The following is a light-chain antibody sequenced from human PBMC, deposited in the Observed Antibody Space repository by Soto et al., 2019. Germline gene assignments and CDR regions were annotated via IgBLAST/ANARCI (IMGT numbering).Light chain of an antibody. Sequence: QSVLTQPPSASGSPGQSVTVSCTGTSSDVGGYKYVSWYQQHPGKAPKLIIYEVSNRPSGVPDRFSGSKSGNTASLTVSGLQTEDEADYYCSSYAGSNHFVVFGGGTKLTVL. CDR3: SSYAGSNHFVV. CDR1: SSDVGGYKY. V-gene: IGLV2-8*01. J-gene: IGLJ2*01. CDR2: EVS.